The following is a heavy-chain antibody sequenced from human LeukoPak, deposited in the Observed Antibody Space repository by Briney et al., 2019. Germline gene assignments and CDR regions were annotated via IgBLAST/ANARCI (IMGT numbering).Heavy chain of an antibody. V-gene: IGHV3-23*01. J-gene: IGHJ4*02. CDR1: GFTFSSYA. Sequence: GGSLRLSCAASGFTFSSYAMSWVRQAPGKGLEWVSAISGSGGSTYYADSVKGRFTISRDNSKNTLYLQMNSLRAEDTAVYYCAKDLYSSSWYYFDYWGQGTLVTVSP. CDR2: ISGSGGST. D-gene: IGHD6-13*01. CDR3: AKDLYSSSWYYFDY.